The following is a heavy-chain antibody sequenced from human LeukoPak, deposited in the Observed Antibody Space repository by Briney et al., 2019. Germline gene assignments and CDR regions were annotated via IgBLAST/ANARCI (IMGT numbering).Heavy chain of an antibody. CDR2: IYYSGST. Sequence: SETLSLTCTVSGGSISSYHWSWIRQPPGKGLEWIGYIYYSGSTNYNPSLKSRVTISVDTSKNQFSLKLSSVTAADTAVYYCARVYSSGWFEGDYWGQGTLVTVSS. V-gene: IGHV4-59*01. CDR1: GGSISSYH. J-gene: IGHJ4*02. D-gene: IGHD6-19*01. CDR3: ARVYSSGWFEGDY.